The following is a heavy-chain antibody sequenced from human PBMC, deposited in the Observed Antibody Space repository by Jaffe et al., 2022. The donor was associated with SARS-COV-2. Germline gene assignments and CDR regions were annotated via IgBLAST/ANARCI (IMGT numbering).Heavy chain of an antibody. Sequence: EVQLVESGGGLVKPGGSLRLSCAASGFTFSSYSMNWVRQAPGKGLEWVSSISSSSSYIYYADSVKGRFTISRDNAKNSLYLQMNSLRAEDTAVYYCARDRSPIVSAAGYYYYMDVWGKGTTVTVSS. D-gene: IGHD6-13*01. CDR1: GFTFSSYS. CDR3: ARDRSPIVSAAGYYYYMDV. V-gene: IGHV3-21*01. CDR2: ISSSSSYI. J-gene: IGHJ6*03.